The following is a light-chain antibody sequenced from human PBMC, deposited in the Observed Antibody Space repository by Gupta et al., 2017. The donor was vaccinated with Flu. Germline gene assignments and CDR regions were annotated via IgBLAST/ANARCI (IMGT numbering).Light chain of an antibody. J-gene: IGKJ2*01. CDR1: QSVSSY. Sequence: ELVLTPSPATLSLSPGERATLSCRASQSVSSYLAWYQQKPGQAPRLLIYDASNTATGIPARFSGSGSGTDFTLTISSLEPEDFAVYYCQQRSNWPPYTFGQGTKLEIK. CDR2: DAS. CDR3: QQRSNWPPYT. V-gene: IGKV3-11*01.